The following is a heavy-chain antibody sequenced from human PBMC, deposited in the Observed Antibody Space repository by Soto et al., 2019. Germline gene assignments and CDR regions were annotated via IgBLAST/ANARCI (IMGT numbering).Heavy chain of an antibody. CDR1: GFYFNNYS. CDR3: AREDSIIIPAVSDF. CDR2: VSKSDYT. D-gene: IGHD2-2*01. J-gene: IGHJ4*01. V-gene: IGHV3-21*01. Sequence: EGSLRLSCAVSGFYFNNYSINWVRQPPGKGLEWVSSVSKSDYTYYSDSVRGRFTISRDNAKNSVSLQMNSLRAEDTAVYYCAREDSIIIPAVSDFWGHGTLVTISS.